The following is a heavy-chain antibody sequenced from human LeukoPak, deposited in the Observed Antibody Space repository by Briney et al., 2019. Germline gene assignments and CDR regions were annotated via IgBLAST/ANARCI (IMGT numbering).Heavy chain of an antibody. CDR3: ATSDAGIYGSGSYDDY. D-gene: IGHD3-10*01. CDR2: MNPNSGNT. Sequence: GASVKVSCKASGYTFSSYDINWVRQATGQGLEWMGRMNPNSGNTGYAQKFQGRVTMTEDTSTDTAYMELSSLRSEDTAVYYCATSDAGIYGSGSYDDYWGQGTLVTVSS. CDR1: GYTFSSYD. V-gene: IGHV1-8*01. J-gene: IGHJ4*02.